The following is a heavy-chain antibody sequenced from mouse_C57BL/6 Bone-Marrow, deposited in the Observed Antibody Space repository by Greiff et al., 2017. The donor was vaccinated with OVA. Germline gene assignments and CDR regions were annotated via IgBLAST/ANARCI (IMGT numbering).Heavy chain of an antibody. CDR2: IDPSDSET. CDR3: ARRILTGTGYYFDY. Sequence: QVQLQQPGAELVRPGSSVKLSCKASGYTFTSYWMHWVKQRPIQGLEWIGNIDPSDSETHYNQKFKDKATLTVDKSSSTAYMQLSSLTSEDSAVYYCARRILTGTGYYFDYWGKGTTLTVSS. CDR1: GYTFTSYW. D-gene: IGHD4-1*01. V-gene: IGHV1-52*01. J-gene: IGHJ2*01.